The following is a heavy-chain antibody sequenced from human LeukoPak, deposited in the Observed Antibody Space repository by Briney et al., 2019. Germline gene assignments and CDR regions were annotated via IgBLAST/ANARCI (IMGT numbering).Heavy chain of an antibody. J-gene: IGHJ4*02. V-gene: IGHV3-30*02. CDR1: GFTFRSYG. Sequence: GGSLRLSCAASGFTFRSYGMHWVRQAPGKGLEWVAFIRYDGSNKYYADSVKGRFTISRDNSKNTLYLQMNSLRAEDTAVYYCAKDRYFNYYDSSGYYDYWGQGTLVTVSS. D-gene: IGHD3-22*01. CDR3: AKDRYFNYYDSSGYYDY. CDR2: IRYDGSNK.